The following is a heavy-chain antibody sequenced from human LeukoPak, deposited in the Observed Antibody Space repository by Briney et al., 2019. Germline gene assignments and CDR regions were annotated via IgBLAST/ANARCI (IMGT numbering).Heavy chain of an antibody. Sequence: SETLSLTCTVSGGSISSGDYYWSWIRQPPGKGLEWIGYIYYSGSTYYNPSLKGRVTISVDTSKNQFSLKLSSVTAADTAVYYCAREGRGRAMTNSDYWGQGTLVTVSS. J-gene: IGHJ4*02. CDR3: AREGRGRAMTNSDY. V-gene: IGHV4-30-4*01. CDR2: IYYSGST. CDR1: GGSISSGDYY. D-gene: IGHD2-2*01.